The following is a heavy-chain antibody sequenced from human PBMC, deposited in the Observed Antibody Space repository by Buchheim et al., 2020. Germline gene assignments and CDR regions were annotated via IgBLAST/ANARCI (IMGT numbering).Heavy chain of an antibody. J-gene: IGHJ4*02. Sequence: QVQLVESGGGVVQPGRSLRLSCAASGFTFSSYAMHWVRQAPGKGLEWVAVISYDGSNKYYADSVKGRFTISRDNSKNTLYLQMNSLRAEDTAVYYCARDLYYYDSSGYLFDYWGQGTL. V-gene: IGHV3-30*04. D-gene: IGHD3-22*01. CDR3: ARDLYYYDSSGYLFDY. CDR1: GFTFSSYA. CDR2: ISYDGSNK.